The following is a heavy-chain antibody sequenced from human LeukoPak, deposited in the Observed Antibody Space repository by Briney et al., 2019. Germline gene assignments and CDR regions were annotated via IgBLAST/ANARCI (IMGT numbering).Heavy chain of an antibody. Sequence: ASVKVSCKASGYTFTGYYMHWVRQAPGQGLEWMGWINPNSGGTNYAQKFQGRVTMTRDTSISTAYMELSSLRSEDTAVYYCARASGSYYRGYYYMDVWGKGTTVTISS. CDR3: ARASGSYYRGYYYMDV. CDR2: INPNSGGT. V-gene: IGHV1-2*02. J-gene: IGHJ6*03. CDR1: GYTFTGYY. D-gene: IGHD1-26*01.